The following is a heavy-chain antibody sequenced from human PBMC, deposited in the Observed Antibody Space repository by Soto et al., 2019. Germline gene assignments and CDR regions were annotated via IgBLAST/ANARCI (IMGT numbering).Heavy chain of an antibody. CDR3: VRVDWNDAGS. D-gene: IGHD1-1*01. V-gene: IGHV6-1*01. J-gene: IGHJ5*02. CDR1: GDSVSSKSAA. Sequence: PSQTLSLTCVISGDSVSSKSAAWDRIRQSPSRGFEWLGRTRYTSQWYSEYAVSVRSRITINPDTAKNHFSLQLTSVTPEDAAVYYCVRVDWNDAGSWGQGTLVTVSS. CDR2: TRYTSQWYS.